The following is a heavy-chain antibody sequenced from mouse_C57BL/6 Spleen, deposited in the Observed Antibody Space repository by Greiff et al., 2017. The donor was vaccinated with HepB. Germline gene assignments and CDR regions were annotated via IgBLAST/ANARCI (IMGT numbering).Heavy chain of an antibody. V-gene: IGHV5-6*01. CDR2: ISSGGSYT. J-gene: IGHJ3*01. CDR1: GFTFSSYG. Sequence: EVKVVESGGDLVKPGGSLKLSCAASGFTFSSYGMSWVRQTPDKRLEWVATISSGGSYTYYPDSVKGRFTISRDNAKNTLYLQMSSLKSEDTAMYYCASHDVGFAYWGQGTLVTVSA. CDR3: ASHDVGFAY.